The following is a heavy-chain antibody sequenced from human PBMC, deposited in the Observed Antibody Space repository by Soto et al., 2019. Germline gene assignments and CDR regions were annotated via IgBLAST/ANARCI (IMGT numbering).Heavy chain of an antibody. CDR2: MNPNSGNT. J-gene: IGHJ5*02. Sequence: ASVKVSCKASGYTFTSYDINWVRQATGQGLEWMGWMNPNSGNTGYAQKFQGRVTMTRNTSISTAYMELSSLRSEDTAVYYCARGRIAARAFDPWGKGTLVTVSS. CDR1: GYTFTSYD. CDR3: ARGRIAARAFDP. D-gene: IGHD6-6*01. V-gene: IGHV1-8*01.